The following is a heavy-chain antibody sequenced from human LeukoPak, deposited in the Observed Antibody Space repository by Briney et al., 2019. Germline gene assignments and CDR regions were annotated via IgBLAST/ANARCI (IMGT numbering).Heavy chain of an antibody. CDR3: AKSYDILTGYFDY. J-gene: IGHJ4*02. Sequence: GGSLRLSCAASGFTFSSYAMSWVRQSPGKGLEWVSAISGGGATTYYAYYADSVKGRFTISRDNSKNTLYLQMNSLRAEDTAVYYCAKSYDILTGYFDYWGQGTLVTVSS. CDR1: GFTFSSYA. D-gene: IGHD3-9*01. V-gene: IGHV3-23*01. CDR2: ISGGGATTYYA.